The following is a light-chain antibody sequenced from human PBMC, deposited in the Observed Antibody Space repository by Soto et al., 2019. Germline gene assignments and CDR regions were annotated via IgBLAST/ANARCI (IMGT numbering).Light chain of an antibody. Sequence: DIQITQSPSSLSGSVGDRVTITIRASQTISNWLAWYQVKPGKAPNLLMHDASSLESGVPSRFSGSASGTEFTLTISSLQPDDFATHFCQQYSTYSWTFGQGTKVDIK. V-gene: IGKV1-5*01. CDR2: DAS. CDR3: QQYSTYSWT. CDR1: QTISNW. J-gene: IGKJ1*01.